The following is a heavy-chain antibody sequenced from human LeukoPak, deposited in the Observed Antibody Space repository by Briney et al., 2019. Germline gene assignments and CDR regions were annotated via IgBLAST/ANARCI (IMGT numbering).Heavy chain of an antibody. Sequence: GGSLRLSCAASGFTVSSNHMSWVRQAPGKGLEWVSVIYSGGSTYYADSVEGRFTISRDNSKNTLYLQMNSLRAEDTAVYYCARENGDYELGYFDYWGQGTLVTVSS. J-gene: IGHJ4*02. CDR3: ARENGDYELGYFDY. CDR1: GFTVSSNH. CDR2: IYSGGST. D-gene: IGHD4-17*01. V-gene: IGHV3-66*02.